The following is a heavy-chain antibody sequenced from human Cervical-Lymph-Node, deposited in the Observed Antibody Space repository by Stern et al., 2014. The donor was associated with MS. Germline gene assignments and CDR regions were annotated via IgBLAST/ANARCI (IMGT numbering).Heavy chain of an antibody. CDR2: IYYSGSS. J-gene: IGHJ5*02. Sequence: QVQLQESGPGLVKPSQTLSLTCTVSGGSISSGDYYWSWIRQPPGKGLEWIGYIYYSGSSYYNPSHKRRVTISVDTSKNQFSLKLSSVTAADTAVYDCASANGSSTSCPNWFDPWGQGTLVTVSS. D-gene: IGHD2-2*01. CDR1: GGSISSGDYY. CDR3: ASANGSSTSCPNWFDP. V-gene: IGHV4-30-4*01.